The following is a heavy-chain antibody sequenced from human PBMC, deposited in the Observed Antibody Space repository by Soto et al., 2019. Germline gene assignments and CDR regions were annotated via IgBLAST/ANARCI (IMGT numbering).Heavy chain of an antibody. CDR3: ARGATYCSGGSCYYFMDV. Sequence: ASVKVSCKASGYTFTSYDINWVRQATGQGLEWMGWMNPNSGNTGYAQKFQGRVTMTRNTSISTAYMELSSLRSEDTAVYYCARGATYCSGGSCYYFMDVWGKGTSVIVSS. CDR1: GYTFTSYD. J-gene: IGHJ6*03. CDR2: MNPNSGNT. D-gene: IGHD2-15*01. V-gene: IGHV1-8*01.